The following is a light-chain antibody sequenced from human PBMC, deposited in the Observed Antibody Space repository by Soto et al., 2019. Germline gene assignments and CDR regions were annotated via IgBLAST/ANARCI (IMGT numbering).Light chain of an antibody. CDR1: QSVSSN. J-gene: IGKJ3*01. V-gene: IGKV3-15*01. CDR3: QQYNNWPPREFT. CDR2: DAS. Sequence: EIVMTQSPATLSVSPGERATLSCRASQSVSSNLAWYQQKPGQAPRLLIYDASTRATGIPARFSGSGSGTEFTLTISSLQSEDFAVYYCQQYNNWPPREFTFGPGTKVDIK.